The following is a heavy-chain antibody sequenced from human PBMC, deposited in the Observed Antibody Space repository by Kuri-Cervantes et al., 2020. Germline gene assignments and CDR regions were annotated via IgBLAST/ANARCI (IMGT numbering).Heavy chain of an antibody. CDR1: GFTFSSYA. Sequence: GGSLRLSCAASGFTFSSYAMSWVRQAPGKGLEWVAVISYDGSNKYYADSVKGRFTISRDNSKNTLYLQMNSLRAEDTAVYYCAKDRDSGYVWGRTLDYWGQGTLVTVSS. CDR3: AKDRDSGYVWGRTLDY. V-gene: IGHV3-30*18. D-gene: IGHD5-12*01. J-gene: IGHJ4*02. CDR2: ISYDGSNK.